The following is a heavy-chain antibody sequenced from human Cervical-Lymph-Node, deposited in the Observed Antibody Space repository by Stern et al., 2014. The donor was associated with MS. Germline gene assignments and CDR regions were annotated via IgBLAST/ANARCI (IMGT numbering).Heavy chain of an antibody. V-gene: IGHV4-39*01. CDR3: ARLEGRWTARGVIINGIDY. CDR1: GGSISSSSYY. D-gene: IGHD3-10*01. CDR2: IYYSGST. Sequence: QLQLQESGPGLVKPSETLSLTCTVSGGSISSSSYYWGWIRQPPGKGLEWIGSIYYSGSTYYNTSLKSRVNIYVDTSKKQFSLKRSSVTAADTAVYYCARLEGRWTARGVIINGIDYWGQGTLVTVSS. J-gene: IGHJ4*02.